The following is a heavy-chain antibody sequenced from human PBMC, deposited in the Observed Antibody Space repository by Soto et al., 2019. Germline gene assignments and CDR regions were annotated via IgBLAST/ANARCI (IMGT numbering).Heavy chain of an antibody. D-gene: IGHD3-10*01. Sequence: GASVKVSCKASGGTFSSYAISWVRQAPGQGREWMGGIIPIFGTANYAQKFQGRVTITADESTSTAYMELSSLRSEDTAVYYCARAMVPYYYYGMDVWGQGTTVTVSS. V-gene: IGHV1-69*13. CDR2: IIPIFGTA. J-gene: IGHJ6*02. CDR3: ARAMVPYYYYGMDV. CDR1: GGTFSSYA.